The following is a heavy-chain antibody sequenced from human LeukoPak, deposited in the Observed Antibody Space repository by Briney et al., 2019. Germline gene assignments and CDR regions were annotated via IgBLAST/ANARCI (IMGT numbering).Heavy chain of an antibody. CDR1: GFIFSSYA. D-gene: IGHD2-2*01. CDR3: ARDQWNQLQLNWFDP. CDR2: ISYDGSNK. V-gene: IGHV3-30-3*01. J-gene: IGHJ5*02. Sequence: PGRSLRLSCAASGFIFSSYAMHWVRQAPGKGQEWVAVISYDGSNKYYADAVKGRFTISRDNSKNTLYLQTISLRVEDTAIYYCARDQWNQLQLNWFDPWGQGTLVTVSS.